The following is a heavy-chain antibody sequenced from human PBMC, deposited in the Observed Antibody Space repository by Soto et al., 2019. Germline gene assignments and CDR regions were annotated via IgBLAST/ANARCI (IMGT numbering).Heavy chain of an antibody. D-gene: IGHD3-3*01. V-gene: IGHV4-39*01. J-gene: IGHJ6*03. CDR1: GGSISSSSYY. CDR2: IYYSGST. CDR3: ARRSYDFWADYYYYMDV. Sequence: SETLSLTCTVSGGSISSSSYYWGWIRQPPGKGLEWIGSIYYSGSTYYNPSLKSRVTISVDTSKNQFSLKLSSVTAADTAVYYCARRSYDFWADYYYYMDVWGKGTTVTVSS.